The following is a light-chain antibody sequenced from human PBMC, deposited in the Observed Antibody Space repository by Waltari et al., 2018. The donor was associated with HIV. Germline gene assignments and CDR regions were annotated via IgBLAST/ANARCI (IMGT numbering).Light chain of an antibody. CDR1: ANVITY. J-gene: IGKJ2*01. V-gene: IGKV1-39*01. CDR2: GTS. Sequence: DIQMTQSPSSLSASVGDRVTITCRASANVITYLNWFQQKPGKAPQLLIFGTSRLYSGVPSRFSGSGSGTDFTLFISGLQPEDFATYYCQQTYRTPFTFGQGAKLEIK. CDR3: QQTYRTPFT.